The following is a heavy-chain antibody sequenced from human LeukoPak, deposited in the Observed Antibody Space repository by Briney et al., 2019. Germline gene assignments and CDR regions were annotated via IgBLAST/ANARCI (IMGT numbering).Heavy chain of an antibody. CDR1: GGPISSGGYY. CDR3: ARSTRDGYNYSFDY. J-gene: IGHJ4*02. D-gene: IGHD5-24*01. Sequence: SETLSLTCTVSGGPISSGGYYWSWIRQHPGKGLEWIGYIYYSGSTYYNPSLKSRVTISVDTSKNQFSLKLSSVTAADTAVYYCARSTRDGYNYSFDYWGQGTLVTVSS. CDR2: IYYSGST. V-gene: IGHV4-31*03.